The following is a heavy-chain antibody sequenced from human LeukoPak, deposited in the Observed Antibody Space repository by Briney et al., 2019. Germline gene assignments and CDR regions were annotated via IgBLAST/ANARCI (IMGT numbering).Heavy chain of an antibody. V-gene: IGHV4-31*08. J-gene: IGHJ1*01. CDR2: IYYSGST. CDR3: VQNTPGTIEH. CDR1: GGSISSGGYY. D-gene: IGHD1-7*01. Sequence: SETLSLTCTVSGGSISSGGYYWSWIRQHPGKGLEWIGYIYYSGSTYYNPSLKSRVTISIDSSKSQFSLRLSSVTAADTAAYYCVQNTPGTIEHWGQGTLVTVSS.